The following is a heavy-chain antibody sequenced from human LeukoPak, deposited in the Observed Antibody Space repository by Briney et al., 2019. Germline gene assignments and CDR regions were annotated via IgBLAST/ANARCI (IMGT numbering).Heavy chain of an antibody. J-gene: IGHJ4*02. Sequence: PSETLSLTCTVSGGSIINYYWSWIRQPPGKTLEWIGYIIYGGSTNYNPSLKGRLTISIDTSKTQVSLKLSSVTAADTAVYYCARPPGYYASYFDYWGQGTLVTVSS. D-gene: IGHD3-22*01. CDR3: ARPPGYYASYFDY. CDR1: GGSIINYY. V-gene: IGHV4-59*08. CDR2: IIYGGST.